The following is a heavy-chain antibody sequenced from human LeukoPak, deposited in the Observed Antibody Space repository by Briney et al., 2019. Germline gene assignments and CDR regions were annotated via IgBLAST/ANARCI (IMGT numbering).Heavy chain of an antibody. Sequence: GGSLRLSCVASGFTFDSYEMNWVRQAPGKGLEWISFISASGSTIYYADSVRGRFTTSRDNAKNSLYLQMNSLRAEDRGLYYCARTGGFGPDYYYSHKDVWGKGTTVTVSS. CDR3: ARTGGFGPDYYYSHKDV. D-gene: IGHD3-10*01. J-gene: IGHJ6*03. CDR2: ISASGSTI. CDR1: GFTFDSYE. V-gene: IGHV3-48*03.